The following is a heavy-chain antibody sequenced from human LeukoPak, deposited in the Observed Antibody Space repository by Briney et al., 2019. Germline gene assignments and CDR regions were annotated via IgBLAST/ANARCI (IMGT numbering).Heavy chain of an antibody. V-gene: IGHV3-23*01. CDR3: AKLRSGWYVGYFDY. CDR1: GFTFSSYA. J-gene: IGHJ4*02. D-gene: IGHD6-19*01. Sequence: GGSLRLSCAASGFTFSSYAMSWVRQAPGKGLEWVSAISGSGGSTYYADSVKGRFTISRDNSKNTLYLQMNSLRAEHTAVYYCAKLRSGWYVGYFDYWGQGTLVTVSS. CDR2: ISGSGGST.